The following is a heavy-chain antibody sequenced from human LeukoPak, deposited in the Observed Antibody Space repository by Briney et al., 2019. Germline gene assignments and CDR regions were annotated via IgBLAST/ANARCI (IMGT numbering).Heavy chain of an antibody. Sequence: PSETLSLTCTVSGGSISSYYWSWIRQPPGKGLEWIGYIYYSGTTNYNPSLKSRVTISVDTSKNQFSLKLSSVTAADTAVYYCARVFAYYYDSSGYYPGGAFDIWGQGTMVTVSS. J-gene: IGHJ3*02. V-gene: IGHV4-59*01. D-gene: IGHD3-22*01. CDR2: IYYSGTT. CDR1: GGSISSYY. CDR3: ARVFAYYYDSSGYYPGGAFDI.